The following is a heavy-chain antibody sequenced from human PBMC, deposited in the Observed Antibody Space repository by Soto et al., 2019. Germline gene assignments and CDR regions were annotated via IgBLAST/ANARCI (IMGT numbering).Heavy chain of an antibody. Sequence: KPSETLSLTCTVSGGSVSSGSYYWSWIRQPPGKGLEWIGYIYYSGSTNYNPSLKSRVTISVDTSKNQFSLKLSSVTAADTAVYYCARGRIQLWMNWGQGTLVTVSS. CDR1: GGSVSSGSYY. CDR2: IYYSGST. CDR3: ARGRIQLWMN. J-gene: IGHJ4*02. D-gene: IGHD5-18*01. V-gene: IGHV4-61*01.